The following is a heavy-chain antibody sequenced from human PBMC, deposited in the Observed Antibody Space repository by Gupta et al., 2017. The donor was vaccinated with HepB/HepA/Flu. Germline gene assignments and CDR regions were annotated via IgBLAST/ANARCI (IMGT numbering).Heavy chain of an antibody. Sequence: QVHLQESGPGLVKPSETLSLTCTVSGGSINSYYWSWIRQPQGKGLEWIGYIYYTGSTNYNPSLKSRVTISVDTSKNQFSLRLSSVTAADTAVYYCARHGPVKQIFDAFDIWGQGTMVTVS. CDR1: GGSINSYY. V-gene: IGHV4-59*08. CDR2: IYYTGST. J-gene: IGHJ3*02. CDR3: ARHGPVKQIFDAFDI. D-gene: IGHD2-15*01.